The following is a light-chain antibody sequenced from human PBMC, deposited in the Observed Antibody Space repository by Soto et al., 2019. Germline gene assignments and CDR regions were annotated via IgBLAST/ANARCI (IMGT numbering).Light chain of an antibody. Sequence: DFQLTQSPSSLSATVCHRVTITCRASQGSSNGLSWQQQKPGQAPTLLNYAASRLRAGAPSRCSSSGSGTESTIIISRLQSEDFAVYYCQQYNNWSTFGQGTRLEIK. J-gene: IGKJ5*01. CDR3: QQYNNWST. CDR1: QGSSNG. CDR2: AAS. V-gene: IGKV1-27*01.